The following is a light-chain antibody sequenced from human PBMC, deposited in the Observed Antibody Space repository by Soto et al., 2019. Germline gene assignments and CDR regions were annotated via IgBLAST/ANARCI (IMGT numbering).Light chain of an antibody. Sequence: DIQMTQSPSTLSAFVGDRLTITCRASQSISTWLAWYQQKPGKAPKLLIYDASSLKSGVPSRFSGSGSGTEFTLTITSLQPDDFGVYYCQQYKSSSTFGQGTKVDIK. CDR3: QQYKSSST. CDR2: DAS. J-gene: IGKJ1*01. V-gene: IGKV1-5*01. CDR1: QSISTW.